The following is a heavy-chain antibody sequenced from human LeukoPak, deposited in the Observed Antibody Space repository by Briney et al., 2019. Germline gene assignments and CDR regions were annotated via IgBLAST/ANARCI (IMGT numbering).Heavy chain of an antibody. CDR1: GGSISSSSYY. D-gene: IGHD1-26*01. J-gene: IGHJ4*02. CDR2: IYYSGNT. Sequence: SETLSLTCTVSGGSISSSSYYWAWIRQPPGKGLEWIGSIYYSGNTYYNPSLKSRITLSVDTSKNQFSLNLSSVTAADTAVYYCTRWPPWEGQTDSWGQGTLVIVST. V-gene: IGHV4-39*07. CDR3: TRWPPWEGQTDS.